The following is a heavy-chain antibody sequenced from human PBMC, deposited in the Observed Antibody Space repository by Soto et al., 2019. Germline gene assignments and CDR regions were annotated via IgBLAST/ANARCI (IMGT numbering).Heavy chain of an antibody. CDR3: ATSGVSAAGQDY. D-gene: IGHD6-13*01. V-gene: IGHV3-7*01. CDR2: IKPDGGEK. J-gene: IGHJ4*02. Sequence: EVQLVESGGGLVQPGGSLRLSCAASGFTFNGFWMNWVRQAPGKGLEWVANIKPDGGEKYYVDSVKGRFTISRDNARNSLYLQMNSLRAEDTAVYYCATSGVSAAGQDYWGQGTLVTVSS. CDR1: GFTFNGFW.